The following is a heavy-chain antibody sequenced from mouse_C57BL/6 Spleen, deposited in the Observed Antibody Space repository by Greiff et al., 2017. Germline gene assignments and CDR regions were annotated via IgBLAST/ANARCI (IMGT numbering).Heavy chain of an antibody. CDR3: ARSDYYGSSSFAY. J-gene: IGHJ3*01. Sequence: VKLQQSGPELVKPGASVKISCKASGYAFSSYWMNWVKQRPGKGLEWIGRIYPGDGDTNYNGKFKGKATLTADKSYSTAYMQLSSLTSEDSAVYFCARSDYYGSSSFAYWGQGTLVTVSA. D-gene: IGHD1-1*01. V-gene: IGHV1-82*01. CDR1: GYAFSSYW. CDR2: IYPGDGDT.